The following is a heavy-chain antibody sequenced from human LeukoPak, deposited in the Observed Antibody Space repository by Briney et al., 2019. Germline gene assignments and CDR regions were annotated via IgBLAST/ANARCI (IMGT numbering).Heavy chain of an antibody. CDR3: ARARPYNWKHDAFDI. CDR2: IYYSGST. J-gene: IGHJ3*02. CDR1: GGSISSYY. V-gene: IGHV4-59*01. D-gene: IGHD1-20*01. Sequence: SETLSLTCTVSGGSISSYYWSWIRQAPGKGLEWIGYIYYSGSTNYNPSLKSRVTISVDTSKNQFSLKPSSVTAADTAVYYCARARPYNWKHDAFDIWGQGTMVTVSS.